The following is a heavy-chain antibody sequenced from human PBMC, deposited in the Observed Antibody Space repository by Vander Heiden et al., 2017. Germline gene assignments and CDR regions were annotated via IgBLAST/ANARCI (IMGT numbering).Heavy chain of an antibody. J-gene: IGHJ4*02. CDR3: ATLPYFYVSSTYGSFDF. Sequence: QVQLVQSGAEVRKPGASVKVSCKVSGYILTELSMHWVRQAPGKGLEWMGGFDPDDGETIYAQNLQGRVTTTEDTSTNTAYMELSSLRSEDTAVYYCATLPYFYVSSTYGSFDFWGQGTLVTVSS. D-gene: IGHD3-22*01. V-gene: IGHV1-24*01. CDR1: GYILTELS. CDR2: FDPDDGET.